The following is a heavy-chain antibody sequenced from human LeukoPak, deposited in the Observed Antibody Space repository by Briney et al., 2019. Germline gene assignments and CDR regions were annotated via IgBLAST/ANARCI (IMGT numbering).Heavy chain of an antibody. CDR3: ARTYDFWSGSQYYFDS. V-gene: IGHV3-13*01. CDR1: GFTLSSYD. J-gene: IGHJ4*02. Sequence: GGSLRLSCAASGFTLSSYDMHWVRHATGKGLEWVSAIGTAGDTYYPGSVKGRFTISRENAKNSLYLQMNSLRAGDTAVYYCARTYDFWSGSQYYFDSWGQGTLVTVSS. D-gene: IGHD3-3*01. CDR2: IGTAGDT.